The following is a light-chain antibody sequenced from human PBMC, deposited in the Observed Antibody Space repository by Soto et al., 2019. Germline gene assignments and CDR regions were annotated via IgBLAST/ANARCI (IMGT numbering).Light chain of an antibody. J-gene: IGLJ2*01. Sequence: QDVLTQPPSASASLGASVTLTCTLSSGYSNYKVDWYQQRPGKGPRFVMRVGTGGIVGSKGDGIPDRFSVLGSGLNRYLTIKNIQEEDESDYHCGADHGSGSNFFVVFGGGTKLTVL. CDR1: SGYSNYK. CDR2: VGTGGIVG. V-gene: IGLV9-49*01. CDR3: GADHGSGSNFFVV.